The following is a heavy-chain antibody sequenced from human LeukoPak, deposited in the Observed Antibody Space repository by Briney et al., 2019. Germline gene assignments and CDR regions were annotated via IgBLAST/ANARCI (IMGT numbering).Heavy chain of an antibody. D-gene: IGHD6-25*01. V-gene: IGHV3-30*18. J-gene: IGHJ1*01. CDR2: VSYDGGTT. CDR1: GFTFRNYG. Sequence: GGSLRLSCAASGFTFRNYGMQCVRQAPGKGLEGVAVVSYDGGTTFYADSVKGRFTISRDNSKNTLDLQMFSLRVEDTAVYYCAKEPNSYSSGWYFEDWGQGTLVTVSS. CDR3: AKEPNSYSSGWYFED.